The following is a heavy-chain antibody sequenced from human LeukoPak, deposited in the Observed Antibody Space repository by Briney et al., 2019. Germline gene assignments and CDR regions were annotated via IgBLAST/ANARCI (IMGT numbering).Heavy chain of an antibody. Sequence: PGGSLRLSCAASGFTFSSYWMSWVRQAPGKGLEWVANIKQDGSEKYYVDSVKGRFTISRDNAKNSLYLQMNSLRAEDTAVYYCARGVYSNYPHYYYYMDVWGKGTTVTVSS. CDR3: ARGVYSNYPHYYYYMDV. CDR2: IKQDGSEK. CDR1: GFTFSSYW. D-gene: IGHD4-11*01. V-gene: IGHV3-7*01. J-gene: IGHJ6*03.